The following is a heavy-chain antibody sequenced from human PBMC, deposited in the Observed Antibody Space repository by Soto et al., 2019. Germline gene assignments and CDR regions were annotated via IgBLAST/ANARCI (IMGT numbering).Heavy chain of an antibody. CDR1: GFTFSSYA. V-gene: IGHV3-23*01. CDR3: AKAAFSSGWSASAFDY. CDR2: MSGTGGST. Sequence: EVQLLESGGGLVQPGRSLRLSCAASGFTFSSYAMNWVRQAPGKGLEWVSAMSGTGGSTYYEDSVKGRFTISRDNTKNTLYLQMQSLRVQDTAVLYGAKAAFSSGWSASAFDYWGQGTLVTVSS. D-gene: IGHD6-19*01. J-gene: IGHJ4*02.